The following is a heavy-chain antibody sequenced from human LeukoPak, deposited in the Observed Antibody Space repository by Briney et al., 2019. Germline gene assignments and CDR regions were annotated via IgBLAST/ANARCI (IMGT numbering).Heavy chain of an antibody. CDR2: ISGSGGST. Sequence: GGSLRLSCAASGFTFSSYAMSWVRQAPRKGLEWVSAISGSGGSTYYADSVKGRFTISRDNSKNTLYLQMNSLRAEDTAVYYCAKDDTSSGWYAYFDYWGQGTLVTISS. V-gene: IGHV3-23*01. CDR3: AKDDTSSGWYAYFDY. CDR1: GFTFSSYA. D-gene: IGHD6-19*01. J-gene: IGHJ4*02.